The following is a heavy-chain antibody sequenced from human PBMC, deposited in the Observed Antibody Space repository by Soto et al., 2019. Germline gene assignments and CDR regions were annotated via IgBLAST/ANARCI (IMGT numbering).Heavy chain of an antibody. V-gene: IGHV3-23*01. J-gene: IGHJ4*02. CDR2: ISGSGGST. Sequence: EVQLLESGGGLVQPGGSLRLSCAASGFTFSSYAMSWVRQAPGKGLEWVSDISGSGGSTYYADSVKGRFTISRDNSKNTLYLQMNSLRAEDTAVYYCAKASSGSHYLDYWGQGTLVTVSS. CDR3: AKASSGSHYLDY. D-gene: IGHD1-26*01. CDR1: GFTFSSYA.